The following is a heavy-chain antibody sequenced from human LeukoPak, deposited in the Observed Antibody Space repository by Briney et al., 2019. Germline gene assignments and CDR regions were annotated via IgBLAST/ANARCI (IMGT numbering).Heavy chain of an antibody. D-gene: IGHD3-22*01. J-gene: IGHJ4*02. CDR2: IWYDGSNK. CDR1: GFTFSSYG. Sequence: PGGSLRLSCAASGFTFSSYGMHWVRQAPGKGLEWVAVIWYDGSNKYYADSVKGRLTISRDNSKNTLYLQMNSLRAEDTAVYYCARDQAYYYDSSGYDYWGQGTLVTVSS. CDR3: ARDQAYYYDSSGYDY. V-gene: IGHV3-33*01.